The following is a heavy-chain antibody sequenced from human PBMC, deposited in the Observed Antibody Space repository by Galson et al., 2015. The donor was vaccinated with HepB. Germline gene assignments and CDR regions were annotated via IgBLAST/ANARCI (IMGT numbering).Heavy chain of an antibody. CDR1: TFIFSTYS. CDR2: ISSGTTTI. D-gene: IGHD2-8*01. V-gene: IGHV3-48*04. CDR3: AREFNGLDY. J-gene: IGHJ4*02. Sequence: SLRFSCAASTFIFSTYSMNWVRQAPGKGLEWVSYISSGTTTIYYADSVKGRFTISRDNAKMSLYLQMNGLRAEDTAVYYCAREFNGLDYWGQGTLVTVSS.